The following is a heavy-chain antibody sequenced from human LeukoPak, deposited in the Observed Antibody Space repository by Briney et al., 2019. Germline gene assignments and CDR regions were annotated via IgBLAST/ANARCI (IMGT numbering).Heavy chain of an antibody. D-gene: IGHD3-3*01. V-gene: IGHV3-74*01. Sequence: GGSLRLSCAASGFTFSSYWMHWVRQAPGKGLVWVSRINSDGSSTSYADSVKGRFTISRDNAKNTPYLQMNSLRAEDTAVYYCARDPGITIFGVLMGPDYWGQGTLVTVSS. J-gene: IGHJ4*02. CDR2: INSDGSST. CDR1: GFTFSSYW. CDR3: ARDPGITIFGVLMGPDY.